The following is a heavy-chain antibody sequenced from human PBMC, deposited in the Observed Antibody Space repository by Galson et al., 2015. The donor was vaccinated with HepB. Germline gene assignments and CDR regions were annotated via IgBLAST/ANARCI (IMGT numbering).Heavy chain of an antibody. V-gene: IGHV3-48*01. CDR1: GFTFSSYS. J-gene: IGHJ4*02. CDR3: AREGSGPPGIPPGFDY. Sequence: SLRLSCAASGFTFSSYSMNWVRQAPGKGLEWVSYISSSSSTIYYADSVKGRFTISRDNAKNSLYLQMNSLRAEDTAVYYCAREGSGPPGIPPGFDYWGQGTLVTVSS. D-gene: IGHD2-21*01. CDR2: ISSSSSTI.